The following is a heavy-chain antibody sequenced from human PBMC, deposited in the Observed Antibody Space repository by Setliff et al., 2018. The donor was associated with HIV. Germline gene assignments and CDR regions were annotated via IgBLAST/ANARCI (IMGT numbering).Heavy chain of an antibody. V-gene: IGHV4-4*02. D-gene: IGHD1-1*01. CDR3: ARGASTRDLDY. CDR1: GGSISSSNW. Sequence: SETLSLTCAVSGGSISSSNWWSWVRQPPGKGLEWIGEINHSGGTNYNPSLKSRVNISLDTSKNQFSLKLSSVTAADTAVYYCARGASTRDLDYWGQGTLVTVSS. J-gene: IGHJ4*02. CDR2: INHSGGT.